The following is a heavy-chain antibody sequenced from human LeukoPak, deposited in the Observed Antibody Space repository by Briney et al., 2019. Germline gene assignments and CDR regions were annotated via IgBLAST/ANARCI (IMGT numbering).Heavy chain of an antibody. D-gene: IGHD3-22*01. CDR3: AKDSDYYHSSGYYYAYFQH. J-gene: IGHJ1*01. CDR2: ISSSSSTI. CDR1: GFPFSSYG. V-gene: IGHV3-48*02. Sequence: PGGSLRLSCAASGFPFSSYGIHWVRQAPGKGLEWVSYISSSSSTIYYADSVKGRFTISRDNAKNSLYLQMNSLRDEDTAVYYCAKDSDYYHSSGYYYAYFQHWGQGTLVTVSS.